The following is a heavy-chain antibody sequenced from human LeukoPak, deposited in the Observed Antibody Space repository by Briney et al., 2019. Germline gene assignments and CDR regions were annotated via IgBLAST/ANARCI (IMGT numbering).Heavy chain of an antibody. CDR3: ARDLDGYPDY. Sequence: SQTLPLTCTVSGGSISSYYWSWIRQPPGKGLEWIGYIYYSGSTNYNPSLKSRVTISVDTSKNQFSLKLSSVTAADTAVYYCARDLDGYPDYWGQGTLVTVSS. J-gene: IGHJ4*02. D-gene: IGHD5-24*01. CDR2: IYYSGST. V-gene: IGHV4-59*01. CDR1: GGSISSYY.